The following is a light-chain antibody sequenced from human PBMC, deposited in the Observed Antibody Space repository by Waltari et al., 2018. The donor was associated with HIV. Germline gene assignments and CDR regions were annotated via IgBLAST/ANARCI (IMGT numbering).Light chain of an antibody. CDR2: RNN. CDR1: SSNIGNNH. J-gene: IGLJ2*01. Sequence: QTVLTQPPSASGTPGQRVTISCSGGSSNIGNNHVYWYQQFPGTAPKLLIYRNNQRPSGVPDRFAGSKSGTAASLVISGLRSEDEADYYCAAWDDSLSGVFGGGTKVTVL. CDR3: AAWDDSLSGV. V-gene: IGLV1-47*01.